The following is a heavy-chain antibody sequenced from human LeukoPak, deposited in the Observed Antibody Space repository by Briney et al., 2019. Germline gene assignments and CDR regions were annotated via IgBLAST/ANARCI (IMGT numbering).Heavy chain of an antibody. CDR1: GGSISSYY. CDR3: ARLRGGEGYSSDWFDP. Sequence: PSETLSLTCTVSGGSISSYYWSWIRQPPGKGLEWIGYIYYSGSTSYNPSLKSRVTISVDTSKNQFSLKLSSVTAADTAVYYCARLRGGEGYSSDWFDPWGQGTLVTVSS. V-gene: IGHV4-59*01. J-gene: IGHJ5*02. D-gene: IGHD2-15*01. CDR2: IYYSGST.